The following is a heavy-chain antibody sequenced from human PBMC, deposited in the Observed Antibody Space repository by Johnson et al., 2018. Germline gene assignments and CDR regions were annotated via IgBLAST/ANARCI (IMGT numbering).Heavy chain of an antibody. CDR1: GGSISSYY. CDR3: ARRLTIPIDTSKNQFSLKRSSVTAADTAVYYCARGPPVTPYYYYYAMDV. J-gene: IGHJ6*02. CDR2: TYYSGNT. Sequence: QEGLQESGPGLVEPSVTLSLTCTVSGGSISSYYWSWLRQPPGKGLEWIGYTYYSGNTNFNPVVKSRVTIASDTAKHPDSLTLRSLTALGTGAEYCARRLTIPIDTSKNQFSLKRSSVTAADTAVYYCARGPPVTPYYYYYAMDVWGQGTTVTVSS. V-gene: IGHV4-59*01. D-gene: IGHD3-10*01.